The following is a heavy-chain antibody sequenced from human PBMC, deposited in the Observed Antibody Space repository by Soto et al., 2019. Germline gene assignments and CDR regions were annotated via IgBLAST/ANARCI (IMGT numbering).Heavy chain of an antibody. V-gene: IGHV4-39*01. CDR1: GGSISSSSYY. Sequence: PSETLSLTCTVSGGSISSSSYYWGWIRQPPGKGLEWIGSSYYSGSTYYNPSLKSRVTISVDTSKNQFSLKLSSVTAADSAVHYCVIGVRWLDPWGKGSQV. CDR2: SYYSGST. J-gene: IGHJ5*02. CDR3: VIGVRWLDP.